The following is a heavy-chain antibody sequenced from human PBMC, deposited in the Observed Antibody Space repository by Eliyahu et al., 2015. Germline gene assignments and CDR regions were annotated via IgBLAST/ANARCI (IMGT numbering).Heavy chain of an antibody. CDR1: GFTFSSXA. CDR3: APKPPRFDY. V-gene: IGHV3-23*01. D-gene: IGHD6-6*01. J-gene: IGHJ4*02. Sequence: EVQLLESGGXLVQPGGSLRLSCAASGFTFSSXAMNWVRQAPGKGLEWVSVISGSGGSTYYADSVKGRFTISRDNSKNTLYLQMNSLRAEDTAVYYCAPKPPRFDYWGQGTLVTVSS. CDR2: ISGSGGST.